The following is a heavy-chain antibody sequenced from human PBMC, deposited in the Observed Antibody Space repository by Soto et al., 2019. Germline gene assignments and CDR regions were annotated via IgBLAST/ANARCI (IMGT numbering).Heavy chain of an antibody. J-gene: IGHJ5*02. CDR3: VRGGYSSSWERLDP. Sequence: VQLVESGGGVIHPGKSLRLSCAASGSTFPNYPMHWVLQTPDNGLEWVAVISHDGVNKNSADSVKGRFTISRANSRNTLYLQMDSLRVEDTAMYYCVRGGYSSSWERLDPWGQGTLVTVSS. D-gene: IGHD6-13*01. CDR1: GSTFPNYP. CDR2: ISHDGVNK. V-gene: IGHV3-30-3*01.